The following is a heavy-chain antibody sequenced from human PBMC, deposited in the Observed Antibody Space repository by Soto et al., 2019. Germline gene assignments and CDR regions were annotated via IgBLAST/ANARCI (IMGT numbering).Heavy chain of an antibody. D-gene: IGHD4-17*01. Sequence: QLQLVQSGAEAKKPGASVKVSCKASGYTFPTSTISWVRQAPGQGLEWMGWIKAYSGNTNYAQKLQGRVTMTTDTSTNTAYMGLKRLKTDDTAIYYCAIADYGDDDYWGQGTLVTVSS. CDR2: IKAYSGNT. J-gene: IGHJ4*02. CDR3: AIADYGDDDY. V-gene: IGHV1-18*01. CDR1: GYTFPTST.